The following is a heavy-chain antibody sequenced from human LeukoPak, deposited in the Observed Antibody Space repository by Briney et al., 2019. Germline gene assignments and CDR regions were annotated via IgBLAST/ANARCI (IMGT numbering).Heavy chain of an antibody. CDR3: AIGRSDDAFDI. J-gene: IGHJ3*02. Sequence: PSQTLSLTCTVSGGSISSGSYYWRWIRQPAGKGLEWIGRIYTSGSTNYNPSLKSRVTISVDTSKNQFSLKLSSVTAADTAVYYCAIGRSDDAFDIWGQGTMVTVSS. D-gene: IGHD3-10*01. CDR2: IYTSGST. CDR1: GGSISSGSYY. V-gene: IGHV4-61*02.